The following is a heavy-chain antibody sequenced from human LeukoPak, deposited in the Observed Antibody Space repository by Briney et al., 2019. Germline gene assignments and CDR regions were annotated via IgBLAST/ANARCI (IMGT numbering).Heavy chain of an antibody. Sequence: LPGGSLRLSCAASGSTFSSYAMSWVRQAPGKGLEWVSAISGSGGSTYYADSVKGRFTISRDNSKNTLYLQMNSLRAEDTAVYYCAKTMAVTMDYGMDVWGQGTTVTVSS. CDR2: ISGSGGST. D-gene: IGHD4-17*01. CDR3: AKTMAVTMDYGMDV. V-gene: IGHV3-23*01. CDR1: GSTFSSYA. J-gene: IGHJ6*02.